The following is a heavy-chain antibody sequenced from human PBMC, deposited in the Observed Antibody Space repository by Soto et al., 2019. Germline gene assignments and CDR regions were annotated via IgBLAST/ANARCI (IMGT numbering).Heavy chain of an antibody. Sequence: GGSLRLSCAASGFTFSSYWMHWVRQAPGKGLVWVSRINSDGSSTSYADSVKGRFTISRDNAKNTLYLQMNSLRAEDTAVYYCARANYDYVWGSYRYSPFFDYWGQGTLVTVSS. CDR3: ARANYDYVWGSYRYSPFFDY. J-gene: IGHJ4*02. D-gene: IGHD3-16*02. CDR2: INSDGSST. CDR1: GFTFSSYW. V-gene: IGHV3-74*01.